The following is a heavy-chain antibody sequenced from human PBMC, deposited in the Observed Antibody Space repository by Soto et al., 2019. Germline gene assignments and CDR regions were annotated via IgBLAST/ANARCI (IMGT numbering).Heavy chain of an antibody. Sequence: QVQLVESGGGVVQPGTSLRLSCETSGFNFRTHGMHWVRQAPGKGLEWVAVVDTATEYYTDSVKGRFTISRDISKDTLYLQMNSLRVEDTAVDYCAGEDFSTRYGRFDYWGQGALVTVSS. CDR3: AGEDFSTRYGRFDY. D-gene: IGHD3-9*01. CDR1: GFNFRTHG. V-gene: IGHV3-33*01. CDR2: VDTATE. J-gene: IGHJ4*02.